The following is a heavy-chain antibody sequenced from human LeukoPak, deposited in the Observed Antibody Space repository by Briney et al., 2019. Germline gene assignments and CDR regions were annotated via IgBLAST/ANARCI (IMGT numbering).Heavy chain of an antibody. V-gene: IGHV4-34*01. CDR1: GGSFSGYY. CDR2: INHSGST. Sequence: SETLSLTCAVYGGSFSGYYWSWIRQPPGKGLEWIGEINHSGSTNYNPSLKSRVTISVDTSKNQFSLKLSSVTAADTAVYYCARDYVGFDYWGQGTLVTVSS. J-gene: IGHJ4*02. CDR3: ARDYVGFDY. D-gene: IGHD4-17*01.